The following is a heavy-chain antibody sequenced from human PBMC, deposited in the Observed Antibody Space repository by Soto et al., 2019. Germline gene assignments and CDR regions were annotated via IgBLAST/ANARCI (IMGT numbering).Heavy chain of an antibody. CDR3: ARAPKVSGSSQTRPDF. CDR1: SGSFSGYY. J-gene: IGHJ4*02. D-gene: IGHD6-6*01. CDR2: ISQSGNT. V-gene: IGHV4-34*01. Sequence: LSLTCSIYSGSFSGYYWSWIRQPPGKGLEWIGEISQSGNTNYSPSLKSRVSISIDTSKKQFSLNLASVSAADTAVYYCARAPKVSGSSQTRPDFWGQGILVTVS.